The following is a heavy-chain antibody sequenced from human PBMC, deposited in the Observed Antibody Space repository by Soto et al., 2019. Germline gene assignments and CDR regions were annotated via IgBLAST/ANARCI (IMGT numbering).Heavy chain of an antibody. CDR3: ARDRRYYGSATCPDY. J-gene: IGHJ4*02. CDR2: ISYDGTNE. V-gene: IGHV3-30-3*01. CDR1: GFTFTPYA. Sequence: QVQLVESGGDVVQPGRSLRLSCTASGFTFTPYAMHWVRQAPGKGLEWVTVISYDGTNEYYADSVKDRFTVSRDNSKNTLYLQMNSLRLEDTAVYYCARDRRYYGSATCPDYLGQGTLVTVSS. D-gene: IGHD3-10*01.